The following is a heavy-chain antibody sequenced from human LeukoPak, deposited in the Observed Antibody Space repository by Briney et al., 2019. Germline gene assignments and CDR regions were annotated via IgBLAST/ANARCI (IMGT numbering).Heavy chain of an antibody. J-gene: IGHJ4*02. Sequence: GRSLRLSCAASGFTFSSYGMHWVRQAPGKGLEWVAVISYDGSNKYYADSVKGRFTISRDNSKNTLYLQMNSLRAEDTAVYYCAKVVWGNYDSSGYSDYWGQGTLVTVSS. CDR2: ISYDGSNK. CDR1: GFTFSSYG. CDR3: AKVVWGNYDSSGYSDY. V-gene: IGHV3-30*18. D-gene: IGHD3-22*01.